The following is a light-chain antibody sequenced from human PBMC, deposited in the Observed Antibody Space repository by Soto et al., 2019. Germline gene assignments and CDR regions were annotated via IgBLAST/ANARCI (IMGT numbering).Light chain of an antibody. Sequence: EIVLTQSPATLSLSPGERATLSCRASQSVGSYLAWYQQKPGQAPRLLIYDASNRATGIPARFSGSGSGTDFTLTISSLEPEDFAVYFCQQRSNWLTFGGATKVEIK. CDR1: QSVGSY. V-gene: IGKV3-11*01. CDR3: QQRSNWLT. CDR2: DAS. J-gene: IGKJ4*01.